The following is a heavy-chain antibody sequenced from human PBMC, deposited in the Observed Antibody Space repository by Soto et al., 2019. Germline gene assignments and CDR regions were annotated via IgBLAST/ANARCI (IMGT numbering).Heavy chain of an antibody. V-gene: IGHV3-74*01. CDR2: INTDGSST. CDR1: GFTFSSYE. CDR3: TRDPGAYSSTWSFYFDS. J-gene: IGHJ4*02. D-gene: IGHD6-13*01. Sequence: GSLRLSCAASGFTFSSYEMSWVRQAPGKGLVWVSRINTDGSSTTYADSVKGRFTISRDNAKNTLYLQMDSLRAEDTGVYYCTRDPGAYSSTWSFYFDSWGQGTLVTVSS.